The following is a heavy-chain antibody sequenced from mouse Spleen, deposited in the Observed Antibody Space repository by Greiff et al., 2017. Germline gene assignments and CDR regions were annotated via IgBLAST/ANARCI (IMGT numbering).Heavy chain of an antibody. CDR3: ARNIDSSGYKFAY. D-gene: IGHD3-2*01. CDR1: GFSLTNYA. CDR2: IWSDGST. Sequence: VKLMESGPGLVAPSQSLSITCTVSGFSLTNYAVHWVRQSPGKGLEWLGVIWSDGSTDYNAAFISRLSISKDNSKSQVFFKMNSLQADDTAIYYCARNIDSSGYKFAYWGQGTLVTVSA. V-gene: IGHV2-4-1*01. J-gene: IGHJ3*01.